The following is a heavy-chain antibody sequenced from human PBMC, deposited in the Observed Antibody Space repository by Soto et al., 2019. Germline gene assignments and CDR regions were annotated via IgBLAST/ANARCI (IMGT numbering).Heavy chain of an antibody. CDR3: VVRRGWWAFHS. CDR2: INVINGNA. CDR1: GYTFTSYD. V-gene: IGHV1-3*01. D-gene: IGHD6-19*01. J-gene: IGHJ4*02. Sequence: ASVKVSCKASGYTFTSYDMHWVRQAPGQRLEWMGRINVINGNAYYSQRFQGRATFTRDTSASTGYMELSSLISGDTAVYYCVVRRGWWAFHSWGQGTVVTVSS.